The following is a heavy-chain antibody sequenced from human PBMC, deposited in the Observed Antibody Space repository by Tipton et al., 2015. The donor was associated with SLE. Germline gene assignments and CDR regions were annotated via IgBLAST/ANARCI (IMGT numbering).Heavy chain of an antibody. J-gene: IGHJ4*02. CDR2: INHSGST. CDR3: ARNVDWNYKVLDY. D-gene: IGHD1-7*01. CDR1: GGSFSGYY. Sequence: TLSLTCAVYGGSFSGYYWSWIRQAPGKGLEWMGEINHSGSTNYNPSLKSRVTISVDTSKNQFSLKLSSVTAADTAVYYCARNVDWNYKVLDYWGQGTLVTVSS. V-gene: IGHV4-34*01.